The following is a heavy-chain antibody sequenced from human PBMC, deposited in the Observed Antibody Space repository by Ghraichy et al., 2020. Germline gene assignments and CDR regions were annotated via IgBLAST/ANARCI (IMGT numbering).Heavy chain of an antibody. CDR3: ARAPTGLDR. D-gene: IGHD1-1*01. V-gene: IGHV3-30*04. Sequence: GGSLRLSCATSGFTFISYAMHWVRQAPGKGLECVAVISYDGSKKYYADSLKGRFTISRDVSKNTLYLQMNSLTPEDTALYYCARAPTGLDRWGQGTLVTVSS. CDR2: ISYDGSKK. CDR1: GFTFISYA. J-gene: IGHJ5*02.